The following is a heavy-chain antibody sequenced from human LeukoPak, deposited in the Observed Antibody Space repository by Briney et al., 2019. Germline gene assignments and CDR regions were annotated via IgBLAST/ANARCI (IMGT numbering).Heavy chain of an antibody. V-gene: IGHV3-53*01. CDR3: ASTMIRGRSDPRPLDY. CDR2: IYSGGTT. D-gene: IGHD3-10*01. Sequence: SGGSLRLSCAASGFTVSSNYMSWVRQAPGKGLEWVLVIYSGGTTYYADSVKGRFTISRDNSKNTMYLQMNSLRAEDTAVYYCASTMIRGRSDPRPLDYWGQETRVTVST. CDR1: GFTVSSNY. J-gene: IGHJ4*02.